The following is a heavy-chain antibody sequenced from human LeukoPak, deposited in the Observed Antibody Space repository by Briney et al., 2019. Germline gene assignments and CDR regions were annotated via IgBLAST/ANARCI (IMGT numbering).Heavy chain of an antibody. D-gene: IGHD6-13*01. Sequence: SETLSLTCTVSGDSISSRSNYWGWIRQPPGKGLEWIGNIYYTGSTYYNPSLNSRVTMSVDMSKTQFSLKLTSVTAADTAVYYCARVLAAAGTWTFDIWGQGTMVTVSS. V-gene: IGHV4-39*07. CDR1: GDSISSRSNY. J-gene: IGHJ3*02. CDR2: IYYTGST. CDR3: ARVLAAAGTWTFDI.